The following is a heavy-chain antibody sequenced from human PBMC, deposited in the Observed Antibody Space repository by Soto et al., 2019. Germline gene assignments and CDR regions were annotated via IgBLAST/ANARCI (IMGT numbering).Heavy chain of an antibody. J-gene: IGHJ4*01. CDR2: IKSKTDGGTT. D-gene: IGHD3-22*01. Sequence: GGSLRLSCAACGFTFSNAWINWVRQAPGKGLEWVGRIKSKTDGGTTDFAAPGKGRFAISRDDSKYMVYLQMNSLKTEDPGIYYFTTDSYSTMIIVRFDNWDHEPLLTISS. CDR3: TTDSYSTMIIVRFDN. CDR1: GFTFSNAW. V-gene: IGHV3-15*07.